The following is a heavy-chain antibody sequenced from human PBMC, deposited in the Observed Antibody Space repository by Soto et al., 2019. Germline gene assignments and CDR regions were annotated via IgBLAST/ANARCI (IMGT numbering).Heavy chain of an antibody. CDR2: ISYDGSNK. J-gene: IGHJ4*02. CDR3: ARDGVTYYDFWSGYYRIDY. Sequence: GGSLRLSCAASGFTFSSYAMHWVRQAPGKGLEWVAVISYDGSNKYYADSVKGRFTISRDNSKNTLYLQMNSLRAEDTAVYYCARDGVTYYDFWSGYYRIDYWGQGTLVTVSS. D-gene: IGHD3-3*01. CDR1: GFTFSSYA. V-gene: IGHV3-30-3*01.